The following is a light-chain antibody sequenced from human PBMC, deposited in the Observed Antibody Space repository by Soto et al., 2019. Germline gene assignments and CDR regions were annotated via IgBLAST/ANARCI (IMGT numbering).Light chain of an antibody. CDR1: QILNNR. V-gene: IGKV1-39*01. Sequence: DIQMTQSPSTLSASVGDRVTITCRASQILNNRLSWYQQKPGKAPNLLISGAFNLQSGVPSRFSGSGSGTDLPFPLHRLQPGDFGTYFCQPGYITLYSFGQGTRLEIK. CDR2: GAF. CDR3: QPGYITLYS. J-gene: IGKJ2*01.